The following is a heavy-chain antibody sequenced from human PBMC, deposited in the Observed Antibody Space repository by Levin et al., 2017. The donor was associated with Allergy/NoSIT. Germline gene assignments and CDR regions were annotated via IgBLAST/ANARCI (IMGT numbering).Heavy chain of an antibody. D-gene: IGHD3-10*01. CDR1: GFTFSNAW. J-gene: IGHJ3*02. Sequence: GGSLRLSCAASGFTFSNAWMSWVRQAPGKGLEWVGRIKSKTDGGTTDYAAPVKGRFTISRDDSKNTLYLQMNSLKTEDTAVYYCTTDKGGSGSYYNEAGLDAFDIWGQGTMVTVSS. CDR3: TTDKGGSGSYYNEAGLDAFDI. CDR2: IKSKTDGGTT. V-gene: IGHV3-15*01.